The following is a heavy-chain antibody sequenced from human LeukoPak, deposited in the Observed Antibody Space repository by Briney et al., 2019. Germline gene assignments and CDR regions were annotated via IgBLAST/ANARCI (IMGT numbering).Heavy chain of an antibody. D-gene: IGHD3-10*01. CDR2: INHSGST. V-gene: IGHV4-34*01. CDR1: GRSFSGYY. CDR3: ARTTMVRGVMPYAFDI. J-gene: IGHJ3*02. Sequence: SETLSLTCAVYGRSFSGYYWSWIRQPPGKGLEWIGEINHSGSTNYNPSLKSRVTISVDTSKNQFSLKLSSVTAADTAVYYCARTTMVRGVMPYAFDIWGQGTMVTVSS.